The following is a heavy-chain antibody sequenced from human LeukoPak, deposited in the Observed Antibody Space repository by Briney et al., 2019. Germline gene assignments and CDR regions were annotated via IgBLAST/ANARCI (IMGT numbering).Heavy chain of an antibody. CDR3: AKDDLWFGDTH. V-gene: IGHV3-43*02. CDR1: GFTFDDYA. Sequence: TGGSLRLSCAASGFTFDDYAMHWVRQAPGKGLEWVSLISGDGGSTYYADSVKGRFTISRDNSKNSLYLQMNSLSTEDTALYYCAKDDLWFGDTHWGQGTLVTVSS. J-gene: IGHJ4*02. D-gene: IGHD3-10*01. CDR2: ISGDGGST.